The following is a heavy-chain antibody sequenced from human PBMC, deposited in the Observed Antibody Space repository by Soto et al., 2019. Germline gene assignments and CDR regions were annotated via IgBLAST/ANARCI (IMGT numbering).Heavy chain of an antibody. CDR1: SGSISSGGHY. Sequence: SETLSLTCSVSSGSISSGGHYWSWIRQHPGKGLEWIGYIYYSGSTYYNPSLKSRVIISVDTSKNQLSLKLNSVTVADTAVYYCARVTNSYFDYWGQGTLVTVS. V-gene: IGHV4-31*03. CDR2: IYYSGST. J-gene: IGHJ4*02. CDR3: ARVTNSYFDY. D-gene: IGHD4-17*01.